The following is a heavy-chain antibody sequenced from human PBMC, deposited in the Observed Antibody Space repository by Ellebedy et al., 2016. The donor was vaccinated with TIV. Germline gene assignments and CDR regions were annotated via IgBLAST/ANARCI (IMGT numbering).Heavy chain of an antibody. V-gene: IGHV3-7*03. J-gene: IGHJ6*02. CDR1: GFSFRSYW. CDR3: AREGAYGDYPPGQYAMDV. D-gene: IGHD4-17*01. CDR2: IYQDGSEK. Sequence: GGSLRLSCAVSGFSFRSYWMTWVRQAPGKGLEWVANIYQDGSEKYYVDSVKGRFTISRDNAKNSLYLQMNSLRVEDTAVYYCAREGAYGDYPPGQYAMDVWGQGTTVTVS.